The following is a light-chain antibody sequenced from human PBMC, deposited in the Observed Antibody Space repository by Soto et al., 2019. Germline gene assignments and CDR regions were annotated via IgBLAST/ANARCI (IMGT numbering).Light chain of an antibody. CDR2: DAS. J-gene: IGKJ5*01. V-gene: IGKV3-11*01. Sequence: EIVLTQSPATLSLSPGERATLSCRSSQSVKTFLVWYQQRPGQPPRPLIHDASHRAAGIPARFSGSGFGTDFTLTISSLEPEDAAVYYCQQRSNWPPITFGQGKRREIK. CDR3: QQRSNWPPIT. CDR1: QSVKTF.